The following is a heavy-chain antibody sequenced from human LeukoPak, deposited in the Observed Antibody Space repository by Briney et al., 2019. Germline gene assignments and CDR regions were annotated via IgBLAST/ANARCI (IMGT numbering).Heavy chain of an antibody. Sequence: SVTLSLTCTVSGNSISSGDNYWGWIRQPPGKGLEWIGSIYYSGSTYYNPSLKSRVTISVDTSKNQFSLKLGSVTAADTAVYYCATKGSGSYHDYWGQGTLVTVSS. V-gene: IGHV4-39*07. J-gene: IGHJ4*02. CDR1: GNSISSGDNY. D-gene: IGHD3-10*01. CDR2: IYYSGST. CDR3: ATKGSGSYHDY.